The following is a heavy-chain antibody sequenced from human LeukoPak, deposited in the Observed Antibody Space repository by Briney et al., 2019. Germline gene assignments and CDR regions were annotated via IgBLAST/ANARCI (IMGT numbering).Heavy chain of an antibody. CDR3: AKDWSSYNRGYFDY. J-gene: IGHJ4*02. CDR1: GFTFSSYA. D-gene: IGHD5-24*01. CDR2: ISSSGGST. V-gene: IGHV3-23*01. Sequence: PGGSLRLSGAGSGFTFSSYAMNWVRQAPGKGLEWVSAISSSGGSTYYADSVKGRFTISRDNSKNTLSLQMTSLRAEDTALYYCAKDWSSYNRGYFDYWGQGTLVTVSS.